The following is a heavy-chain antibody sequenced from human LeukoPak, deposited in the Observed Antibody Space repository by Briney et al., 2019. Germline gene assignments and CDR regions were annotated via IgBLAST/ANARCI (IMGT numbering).Heavy chain of an antibody. CDR1: GGSISSSSYY. CDR3: ARDIGITLFGAVTHDALDI. V-gene: IGHV4-39*07. Sequence: SETLSLTCTVAGGSISSSSYYWGWIRQPPGKGLEWIGSIYYSGSTYYNPSLKSRVTISVDTSKNQFSLRLNSVTAADTAMYYCARDIGITLFGAVTHDALDIWGQGTMVTVSS. D-gene: IGHD3-3*01. CDR2: IYYSGST. J-gene: IGHJ3*02.